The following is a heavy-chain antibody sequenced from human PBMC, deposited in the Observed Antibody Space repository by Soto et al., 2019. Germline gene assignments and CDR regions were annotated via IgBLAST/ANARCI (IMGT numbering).Heavy chain of an antibody. J-gene: IGHJ4*02. Sequence: PSETLSLTCTVSGGSIISYYWSWIRQPPWKGLEWIGYIYYSGSANYNPSLKSRVTISVDTSKNQFSLNLSSMTAADTAVYYCARHAHCWGQGTLVTVSS. CDR1: GGSIISYY. V-gene: IGHV4-59*08. CDR2: IYYSGSA. CDR3: ARHAHC.